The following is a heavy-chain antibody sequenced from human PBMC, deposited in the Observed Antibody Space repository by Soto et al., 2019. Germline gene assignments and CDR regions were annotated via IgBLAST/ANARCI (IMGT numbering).Heavy chain of an antibody. CDR3: ARARITIFGVVIYGMDV. J-gene: IGHJ6*02. Sequence: ASVKVSCKASGYTFTSSDVYWVRQATGQGLELMGWMNPNTGNTGYAQKFQGRVTMTRNTSISTAYMELSSLRSEDTAVYYCARARITIFGVVIYGMDVWGQGTTVNVSS. V-gene: IGHV1-8*01. D-gene: IGHD3-3*01. CDR2: MNPNTGNT. CDR1: GYTFTSSD.